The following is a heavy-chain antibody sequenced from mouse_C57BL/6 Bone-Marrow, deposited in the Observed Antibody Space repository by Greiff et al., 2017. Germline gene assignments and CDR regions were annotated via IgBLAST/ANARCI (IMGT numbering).Heavy chain of an antibody. CDR1: GYTFTNYW. CDR3: AREGYYYGSSYVDWDEYYFDY. Sequence: VQLQQSGAELVRPGTSVKMSCKASGYTFTNYWIGWAKQRPGHGLEWIGDIYPGGGYTNYNEKFKGKATLTADKSSSTAYMQFSSLTSEDSAIYYCAREGYYYGSSYVDWDEYYFDYWGQGTTLTVSS. V-gene: IGHV1-63*01. D-gene: IGHD1-1*01. J-gene: IGHJ2*01. CDR2: IYPGGGYT.